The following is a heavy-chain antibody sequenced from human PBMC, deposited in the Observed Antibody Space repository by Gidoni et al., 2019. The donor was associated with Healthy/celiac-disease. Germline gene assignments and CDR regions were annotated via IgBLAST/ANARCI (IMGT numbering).Heavy chain of an antibody. J-gene: IGHJ5*02. Sequence: QVQLVQSGAEVKKPGASVKVSCKASGYTLTGYYMHCVRQAPGQGLEWMGRINPNSGGTNYAQKFQGRVTMTRDTSISTAYMELSRLRSDDTAVYYCARAAAGSQGRGWFDPWGQGTLVTVSS. CDR3: ARAAAGSQGRGWFDP. CDR2: INPNSGGT. V-gene: IGHV1-2*06. CDR1: GYTLTGYY. D-gene: IGHD6-13*01.